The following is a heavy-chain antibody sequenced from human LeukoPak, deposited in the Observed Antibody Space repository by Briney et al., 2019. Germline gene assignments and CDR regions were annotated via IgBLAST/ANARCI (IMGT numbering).Heavy chain of an antibody. V-gene: IGHV3-30-3*01. J-gene: IGHJ4*02. D-gene: IGHD3/OR15-3a*01. CDR2: ISYDGSDK. CDR3: AREERLRWTGY. Sequence: GGSLRLSCAASGFTFSSYAVHWVRQAPGKGLEWVAFISYDGSDKYYADSVKGRFTISRDNAKNSLYLQMNSLRAEDTAVYYCAREERLRWTGYWGQGTLVTVSS. CDR1: GFTFSSYA.